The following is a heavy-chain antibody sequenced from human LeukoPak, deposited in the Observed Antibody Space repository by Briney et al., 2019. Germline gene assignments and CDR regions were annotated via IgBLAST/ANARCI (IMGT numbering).Heavy chain of an antibody. J-gene: IGHJ4*02. CDR3: ARDHNTGLYYFDY. D-gene: IGHD1-14*01. V-gene: IGHV1-18*04. CDR2: ISSYNGDT. Sequence: ASVKVSCKASGYTFTSYYVHWVRQAPGQGLEWMGWISSYNGDTNYAQSLQGRVTMTTDTSTSTAYMELRSLRSDDTAVYYCARDHNTGLYYFDYWGQGTLVTVSS. CDR1: GYTFTSYY.